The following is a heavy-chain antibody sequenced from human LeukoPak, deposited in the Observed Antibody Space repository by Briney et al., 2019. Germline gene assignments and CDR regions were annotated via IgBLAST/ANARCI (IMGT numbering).Heavy chain of an antibody. J-gene: IGHJ4*02. CDR1: GGSISSYY. CDR3: ARVGYDYVWGSYRYTFDY. CDR2: IYYSGST. Sequence: SETLSLTCTVSGGSISSYYWSWIRQPPGKGLEWIGYIYYSGSTNYNPPLKSRVTISVDTSKNQFSLKPSSVTAADTAVYYCARVGYDYVWGSYRYTFDYWGQGTLVTVSS. V-gene: IGHV4-59*01. D-gene: IGHD3-16*02.